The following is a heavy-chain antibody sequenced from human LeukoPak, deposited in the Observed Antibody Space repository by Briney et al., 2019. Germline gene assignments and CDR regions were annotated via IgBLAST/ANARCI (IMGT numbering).Heavy chain of an antibody. J-gene: IGHJ4*02. V-gene: IGHV3-23*01. CDR3: AKRAAVSGIVGPFDY. D-gene: IGHD6-19*01. Sequence: GGSLRLSCAVSGFSFSSFALSWVRQAPGKGLEWDSSISRSTETTLYADSVKGRFTISRDNSKNTGFLQMNNLRAEDTAVYHCAKRAAVSGIVGPFDYWGQGTLVTVSS. CDR1: GFSFSSFA. CDR2: ISRSTETT.